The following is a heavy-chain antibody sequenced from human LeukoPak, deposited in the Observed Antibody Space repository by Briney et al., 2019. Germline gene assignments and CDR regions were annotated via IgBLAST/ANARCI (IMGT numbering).Heavy chain of an antibody. V-gene: IGHV4-4*07. CDR2: LYTGGRT. CDR1: GGSISSYY. J-gene: IGHJ5*02. Sequence: PSETLSFTCTVSGGSISSYYWSWIPQPAGKALEGIGRLYTGGRTNYKPSLKSRVTMSVDTSKNQFSLKLSSVTAADTAVYYCARSLRCFDWSTPLNSKNWFDPWGQGTLVTVSS. D-gene: IGHD3-9*01. CDR3: ARSLRCFDWSTPLNSKNWFDP.